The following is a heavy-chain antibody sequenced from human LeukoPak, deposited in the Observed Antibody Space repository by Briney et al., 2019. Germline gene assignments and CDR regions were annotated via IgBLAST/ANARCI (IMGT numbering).Heavy chain of an antibody. CDR3: ARESGSYSRIEF. Sequence: SETLSLTCSVSGDSIRGYYWSWIRQPAGKGLEWIGRIYSSGSTNYNPSLKSRGTMSVDTSKNQFSLKLTSMTAADTALYFCARESGSYSRIEFWGQGTLVTVSS. J-gene: IGHJ4*02. CDR2: IYSSGST. V-gene: IGHV4-4*07. D-gene: IGHD1-26*01. CDR1: GDSIRGYY.